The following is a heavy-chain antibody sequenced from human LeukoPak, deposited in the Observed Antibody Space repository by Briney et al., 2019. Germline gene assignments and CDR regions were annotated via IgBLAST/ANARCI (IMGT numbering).Heavy chain of an antibody. CDR3: ARSWPGRGGHTNWFDP. CDR1: GYSFTSYW. J-gene: IGHJ5*02. Sequence: GESLKISCKGSGYSFTSYWIGWVRQVPGKGLEWMGIIYPGDSDTRYSPPFQGQVTISADKSISTAYPQWSSLKASDTAMYYCARSWPGRGGHTNWFDPWGQGTLVTVSS. D-gene: IGHD2-21*01. V-gene: IGHV5-51*01. CDR2: IYPGDSDT.